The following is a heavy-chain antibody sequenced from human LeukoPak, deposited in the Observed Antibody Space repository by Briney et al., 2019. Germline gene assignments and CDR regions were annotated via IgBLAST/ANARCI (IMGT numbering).Heavy chain of an antibody. CDR1: GYTFTSYA. D-gene: IGHD4-17*01. V-gene: IGHV1-3*01. J-gene: IGHJ5*02. Sequence: ASVKVSCKASGYTFTSYAMHWVRQAPGQRLEWMGWINAGNGNTKYSQKFQSRVTITRDTSASTAYMELSSLRSEDTAVYYCARDSYMRYGDYQTDWFDPWGQGTLVTVSS. CDR2: INAGNGNT. CDR3: ARDSYMRYGDYQTDWFDP.